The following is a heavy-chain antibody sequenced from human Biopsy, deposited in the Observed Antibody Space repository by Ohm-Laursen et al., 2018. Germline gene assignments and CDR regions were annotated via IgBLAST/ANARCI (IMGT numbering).Heavy chain of an antibody. V-gene: IGHV4-59*08. J-gene: IGHJ5*02. D-gene: IGHD3-22*01. CDR3: ARGDYFDSNGYFWFDP. Sequence: SETLSLTCTVSGGSISSYYWTWIRQPPGKGLEWIGDVYYSGSTNRNPSLKSRVTILVDTSKNQFSLKLNSVTAADTAVYYCARGDYFDSNGYFWFDPWGQGTLVTVSS. CDR2: VYYSGST. CDR1: GGSISSYY.